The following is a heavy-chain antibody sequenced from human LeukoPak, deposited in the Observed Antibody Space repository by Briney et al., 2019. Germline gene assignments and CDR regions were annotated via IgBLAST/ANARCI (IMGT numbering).Heavy chain of an antibody. CDR3: AKDMSEGCSSTSCYGTYYYYGMDV. J-gene: IGHJ6*02. CDR1: GFTFDDYA. D-gene: IGHD2-2*01. V-gene: IGHV3-9*01. CDR2: ISWNSGSI. Sequence: QSGGSLRLSCAASGFTFDDYAMHWVRQAPGKGLEWVSGISWNSGSIGYADSVKGRFTISRDNAKNSLYLQMNSLRAEDTALYYCAKDMSEGCSSTSCYGTYYYYGMDVWGQGTTVTVSS.